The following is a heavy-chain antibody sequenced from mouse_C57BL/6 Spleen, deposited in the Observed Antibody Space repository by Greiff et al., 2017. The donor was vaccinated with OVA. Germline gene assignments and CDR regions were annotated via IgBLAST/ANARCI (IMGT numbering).Heavy chain of an antibody. D-gene: IGHD3-2*02. J-gene: IGHJ2*01. CDR2: IYPRSGNT. V-gene: IGHV1-81*01. Sequence: QVQLKESGAELARPGASVKLSCKASGYTFTSYGISWVKQRTGQGLEWIGEIYPRSGNTYYNEKFKGKATLTADKSSSTAYMELRSLTSEDSAVYFCARGGSGYVGYWGQGTTLTVSS. CDR3: ARGGSGYVGY. CDR1: GYTFTSYG.